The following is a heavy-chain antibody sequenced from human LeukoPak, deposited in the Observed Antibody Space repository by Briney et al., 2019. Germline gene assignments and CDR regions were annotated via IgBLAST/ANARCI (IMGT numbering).Heavy chain of an antibody. CDR3: ASGLQRSRSISNHYYFDY. J-gene: IGHJ4*02. CDR1: GAPISSNNW. Sequence: SETLSLTCAVSGAPISSNNWWWSWVRQPPGKGLEWIGEIYHSGSTNYNPSLKSRVTMSVDTSKNQFSLKLSSVTAADTAVYYCASGLQRSRSISNHYYFDYWGQGTLVTVSS. CDR2: IYHSGST. V-gene: IGHV4-4*02. D-gene: IGHD5-24*01.